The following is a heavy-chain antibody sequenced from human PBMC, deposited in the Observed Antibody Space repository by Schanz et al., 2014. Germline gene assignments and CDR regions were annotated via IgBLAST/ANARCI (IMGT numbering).Heavy chain of an antibody. CDR2: LSWNRRSV. J-gene: IGHJ4*02. Sequence: EMQLVESGGGLVQPGRSLRLSCAASGFTFEDYAMHWVRQVPGKGLEWVAGLSWNRRSVGYADSVKGRFTISRDNSKNTVYLQMNSLRGEDTGMYYCARGDPVAGLDYWGRGTLVTVSS. CDR3: ARGDPVAGLDY. V-gene: IGHV3-9*01. CDR1: GFTFEDYA.